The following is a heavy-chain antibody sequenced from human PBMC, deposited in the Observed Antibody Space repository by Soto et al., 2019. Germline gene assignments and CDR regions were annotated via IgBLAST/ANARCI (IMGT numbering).Heavy chain of an antibody. CDR3: VREGRGSFDF. V-gene: IGHV3-23*01. CDR2: IGGRGNSA. D-gene: IGHD5-12*01. Sequence: GESLKISCAASGFIFTNYAMSWVRQAPGKGLEWVSVIGGRGNSAYYADSVQGRFTISRDNSKNTLSLQMSSLTADDTAIYYCVREGRGSFDFWGRGTMVTVSS. CDR1: GFIFTNYA. J-gene: IGHJ3*01.